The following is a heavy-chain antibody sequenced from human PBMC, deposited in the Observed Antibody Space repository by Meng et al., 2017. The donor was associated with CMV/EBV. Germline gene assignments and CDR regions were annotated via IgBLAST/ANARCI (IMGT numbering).Heavy chain of an antibody. J-gene: IGHJ6*02. CDR2: IYYSGST. D-gene: IGHD2-2*01. V-gene: IGHV4-61*01. CDR1: GGSVSSGSYY. CDR3: ATLRRDIVVVPAASPRYGMDV. Sequence: SETLSLTCTVSGGSVSSGSYYWSWVRQPPGKGLEWIGYIYYSGSTNYNPSPKSRVTISVDTSKNQFSLKLSSVTAADTAVYYCATLRRDIVVVPAASPRYGMDVWGQGTTVTVSS.